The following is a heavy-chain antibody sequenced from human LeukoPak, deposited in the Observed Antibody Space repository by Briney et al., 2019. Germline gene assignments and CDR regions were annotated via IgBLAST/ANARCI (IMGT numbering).Heavy chain of an antibody. CDR3: AELGITMIGGV. D-gene: IGHD3-10*02. CDR2: IRPDAGEI. V-gene: IGHV3-7*01. CDR1: GFTFSSYA. J-gene: IGHJ6*04. Sequence: PGGSLRLSCAASGFTFSSYAMSWVRQAPGKGLEWVANIRPDAGEIYYVDSLKGRFIISRDNAKNSLYLQMNSLRAEDTAVYYCAELGITMIGGVWGKGTTVTISS.